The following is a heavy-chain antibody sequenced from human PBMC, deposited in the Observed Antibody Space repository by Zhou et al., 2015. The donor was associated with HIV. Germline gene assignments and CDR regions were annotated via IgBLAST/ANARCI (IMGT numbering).Heavy chain of an antibody. Sequence: QVQLVQSGAEVKKPGSSVRVSCKASGGTFSNYAISWVRQAPGQGLEWMGGINPLFDIENYAQRFRGRLSITADKSTSAAYMELRSLTSEDAAIYYCARSGGNYDFAFDIWGQGTKVVVSS. J-gene: IGHJ3*02. V-gene: IGHV1-69*17. CDR1: GGTFSNYA. CDR2: INPLFDIE. D-gene: IGHD2-15*01. CDR3: ARSGGNYDFAFDI.